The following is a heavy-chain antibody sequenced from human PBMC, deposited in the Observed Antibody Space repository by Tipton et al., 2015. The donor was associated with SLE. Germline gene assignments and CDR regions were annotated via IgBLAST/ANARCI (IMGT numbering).Heavy chain of an antibody. Sequence: SLRLSCAASGFTFSDYYMSWIRQAPGKGLEWVSAISGSGGSTYYADSVKGRFTISRDNSKNTLYLQMNSLRAEDTAVYYCAKVKVWELLRDYFDYWGQGTLVTVSS. CDR2: ISGSGGST. D-gene: IGHD1-26*01. CDR3: AKVKVWELLRDYFDY. V-gene: IGHV3-23*01. CDR1: GFTFSDYY. J-gene: IGHJ4*02.